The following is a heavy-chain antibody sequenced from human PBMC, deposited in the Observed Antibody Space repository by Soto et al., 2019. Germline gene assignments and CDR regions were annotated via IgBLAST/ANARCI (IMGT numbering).Heavy chain of an antibody. V-gene: IGHV3-15*05. CDR1: GLTFNDAW. CDR2: VKSRPHGGST. CDR3: TEYGSGGFTGYYIHH. J-gene: IGHJ5*02. Sequence: PGGSLRLSCAVSGLTFNDAWFSWVRQAPGKGLEGIGRVKSRPHGGSTDYGAFVKGRLTISRDDSKKTVGVYMSGLKTDDASVYYSTEYGSGGFTGYYIHHWGQGAPVTVSS. D-gene: IGHD3-9*01.